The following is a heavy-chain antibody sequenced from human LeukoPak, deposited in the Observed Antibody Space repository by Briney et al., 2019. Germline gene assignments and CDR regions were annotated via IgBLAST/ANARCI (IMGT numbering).Heavy chain of an antibody. CDR1: GFTSSSYE. Sequence: GGSLRLSCAASGFTSSSYEMNWVRQAPGKGLEWVSYISSSGSTIYYADSVRGRFTISRDNAKNSLYLQMNSLRAEDTAVYYCARDRLHYGEYEKTFDYWGQGTLVTVSS. J-gene: IGHJ4*02. D-gene: IGHD4-17*01. CDR2: ISSSGSTI. CDR3: ARDRLHYGEYEKTFDY. V-gene: IGHV3-48*03.